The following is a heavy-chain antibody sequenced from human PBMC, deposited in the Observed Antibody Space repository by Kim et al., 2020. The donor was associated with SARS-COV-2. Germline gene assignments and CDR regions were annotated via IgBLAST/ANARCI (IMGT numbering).Heavy chain of an antibody. CDR1: GGSISSGGYY. Sequence: SETLSLTCTVSGGSISSGGYYWSWIRQHPGKGLEWIGYIYYSGSTYYNPSLKSRVTISVDTSKNQFSLKLSSVTAADTAVYYCASVKGGAAMVRDWGQGTLVTVSS. CDR2: IYYSGST. D-gene: IGHD3-10*01. V-gene: IGHV4-31*03. J-gene: IGHJ4*02. CDR3: ASVKGGAAMVRD.